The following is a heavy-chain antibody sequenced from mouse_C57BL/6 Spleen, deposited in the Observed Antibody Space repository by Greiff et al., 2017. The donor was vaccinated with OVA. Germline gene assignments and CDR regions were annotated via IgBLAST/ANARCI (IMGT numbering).Heavy chain of an antibody. J-gene: IGHJ2*01. D-gene: IGHD1-1*01. Sequence: QVQLQQSGAELVKPGASVKLSCKASGYTFTSYWITWVKQTPGQGLEWIGDIYPGSGSTYYKEKFKGKATLTVDTSSSTAYMQLSSLTSEDSAVYYCARGDYGSDYWGQGTTLTVSS. CDR3: ARGDYGSDY. V-gene: IGHV1-55*01. CDR1: GYTFTSYW. CDR2: IYPGSGST.